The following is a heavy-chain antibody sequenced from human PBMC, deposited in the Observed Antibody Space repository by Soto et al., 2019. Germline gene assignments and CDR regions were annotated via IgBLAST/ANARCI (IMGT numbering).Heavy chain of an antibody. J-gene: IGHJ3*02. CDR2: IKQDGSEK. CDR3: ATIPCRDVVGGAYSGYDWDSAFDI. D-gene: IGHD5-12*01. V-gene: IGHV3-7*01. Sequence: QTAGSLIPARAASVFPFSGYWMSWVRQAPGKGLEWVANIKQDGSEKYYVDSVKGRFTISRDNAKNSLYLQMNSLRAEDTAVYYCATIPCRDVVGGAYSGYDWDSAFDIWGQGTMVTVSS. CDR1: VFPFSGYW.